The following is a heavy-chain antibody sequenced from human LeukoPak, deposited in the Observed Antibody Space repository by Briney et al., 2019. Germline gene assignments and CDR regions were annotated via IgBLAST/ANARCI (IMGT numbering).Heavy chain of an antibody. J-gene: IGHJ4*02. CDR3: ARGFCASGPCYSGDY. CDR1: GFTFSDYY. CDR2: SRNKAQSYTT. Sequence: PGGSLRLSCAASGFTFSDYYIDWVRQAPGKGLEWVGRSRNKAQSYTTEYVASVKGRFTMSRDDSENTLYLQMNSLKTEDTAVYYCARGFCASGPCYSGDYWGQGTLVTVSS. D-gene: IGHD2-15*01. V-gene: IGHV3-72*01.